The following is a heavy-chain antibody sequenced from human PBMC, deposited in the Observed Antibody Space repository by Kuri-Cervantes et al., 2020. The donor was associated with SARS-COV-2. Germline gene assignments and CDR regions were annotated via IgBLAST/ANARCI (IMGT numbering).Heavy chain of an antibody. D-gene: IGHD3-3*01. V-gene: IGHV1-18*01. Sequence: ASVKVSCKASGYTFTSYGISWVRQAPGQGLEWKGWISAYNGNTNYAQKLQGRVTMTTDTSTSTAYMELRSLRSDDTAVYYCARSLRTIFGVVIAIDYWGQGTLVTVSS. CDR3: ARSLRTIFGVVIAIDY. CDR2: ISAYNGNT. CDR1: GYTFTSYG. J-gene: IGHJ4*02.